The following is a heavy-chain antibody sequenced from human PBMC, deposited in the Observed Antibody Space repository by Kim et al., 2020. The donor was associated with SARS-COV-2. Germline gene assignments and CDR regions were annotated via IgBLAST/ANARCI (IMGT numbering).Heavy chain of an antibody. V-gene: IGHV4-59*08. Sequence: SETLSLTCTVSGGSISSYYWSWIRQPPGKGLEWIGYIYYSGSTNYNPSLKSRVTISVDTSKNQFSLKLSSVTAADTAVYYCATRAAAFYYYYMDVWGKGTTVTVSS. CDR1: GGSISSYY. D-gene: IGHD6-13*01. J-gene: IGHJ6*03. CDR3: ATRAAAFYYYYMDV. CDR2: IYYSGST.